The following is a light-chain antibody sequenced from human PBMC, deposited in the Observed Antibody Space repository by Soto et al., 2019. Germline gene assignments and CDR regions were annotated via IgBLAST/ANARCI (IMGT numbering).Light chain of an antibody. CDR3: MQALQTPLT. J-gene: IGKJ4*01. Sequence: DIVMTQSPLSLPVTPGEPASISCRSSQTLLHSNGYNYLDWYLQKPGQSPQVLIYLGSNRASGVPDRFSGSGSGTDFTLKISRVEAEDVGVYYCMQALQTPLTFGGGNKVEIK. V-gene: IGKV2-28*01. CDR1: QTLLHSNGYNY. CDR2: LGS.